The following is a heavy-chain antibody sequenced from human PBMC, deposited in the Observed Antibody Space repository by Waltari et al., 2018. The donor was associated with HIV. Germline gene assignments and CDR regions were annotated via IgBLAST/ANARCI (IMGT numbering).Heavy chain of an antibody. CDR3: ASPAGKAY. V-gene: IGHV3-74*01. CDR1: VFPFSDYR. J-gene: IGHJ4*02. CDR2: INSDGSST. Sequence: EVQLVESGGDLVQPGGSPRLSCAASVFPFSDYRMHWVRQAPGKGLVWVSRINSDGSSTNYADSVKGRFTISRDNAKNTLYLQMNSLRVEDTAVYYCASPAGKAYWGQGSLVTVSS. D-gene: IGHD3-10*01.